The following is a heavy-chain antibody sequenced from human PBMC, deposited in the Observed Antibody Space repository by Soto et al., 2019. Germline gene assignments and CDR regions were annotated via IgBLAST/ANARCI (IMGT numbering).Heavy chain of an antibody. CDR1: GGSISGGYY. CDR3: ARRWGRTFDY. D-gene: IGHD1-26*01. J-gene: IGHJ4*02. CDR2: IYYSGST. V-gene: IGHV4-59*08. Sequence: TSETLSLTCTVSGGSISGGYYWSWIRQHPGKGLEWIGYIYYSGSTNYNPSLKSRVTISVDTSKNQFSLKLSSVTAADTAVYYCARRWGRTFDYWGQGTLVTVSS.